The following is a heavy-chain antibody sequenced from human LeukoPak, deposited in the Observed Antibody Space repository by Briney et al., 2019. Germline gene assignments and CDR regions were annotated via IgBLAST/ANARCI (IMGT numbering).Heavy chain of an antibody. CDR3: ARTRGHSSGRGPFDY. V-gene: IGHV4-59*01. CDR2: IYYSGST. D-gene: IGHD6-19*01. CDR1: GGSISSYY. J-gene: IGHJ4*02. Sequence: SETLSLTCTVSGGSISSYYWSWIRQPPGKGLEWIGYIYYSGSTNYNPSLKSRVTISVDTSKNQFSLKLSSVTAADTAVYYCARTRGHSSGRGPFDYWGQGTLVTVSS.